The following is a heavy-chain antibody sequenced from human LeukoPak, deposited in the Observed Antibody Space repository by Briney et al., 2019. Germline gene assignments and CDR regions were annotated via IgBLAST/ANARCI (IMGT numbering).Heavy chain of an antibody. J-gene: IGHJ6*03. CDR2: INHSGST. CDR3: ARSYYYGSGSYHKVYYYYYMDV. V-gene: IGHV4-34*01. CDR1: GGSFSGYY. D-gene: IGHD3-10*01. Sequence: PSETLSLTCAVYGGSFSGYYWSWIRQPPGKGLEWIGEINHSGSTNYNPSLKSRVTISVDTSKNQFSLKLSSVTAADTAVYYCARSYYYGSGSYHKVYYYYYMDVWGKGTTVTVSS.